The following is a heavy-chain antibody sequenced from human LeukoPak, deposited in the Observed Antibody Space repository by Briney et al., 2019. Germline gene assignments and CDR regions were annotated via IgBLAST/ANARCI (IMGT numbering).Heavy chain of an antibody. V-gene: IGHV4-4*08. J-gene: IGHJ5*02. Sequence: SETLSLTCTVSNDSISSYCCSWVRQPPGKGLEWIGFMCPSGRTDYNPSLKSRVTMSVDTSKNQLSMELRFLTAADTAVYYCATSYDVKTAPYDLWGHGTLVTVSS. CDR2: MCPSGRT. D-gene: IGHD3-10*02. CDR1: NDSISSYC. CDR3: ATSYDVKTAPYDL.